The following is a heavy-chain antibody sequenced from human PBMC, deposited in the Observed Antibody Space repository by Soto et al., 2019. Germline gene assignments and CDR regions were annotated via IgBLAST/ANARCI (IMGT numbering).Heavy chain of an antibody. V-gene: IGHV4-30-4*01. CDR1: GGSISSGDYY. CDR2: IYYSGST. CDR3: ARETYYDFWSGFDY. Sequence: SETLSLTCTVSGGSISSGDYYWSWIRQPPGKGLEWIGYIYYSGSTYYNPSLKSRVTISVDTSKNQFSLKLSSVTAADTAVYYCARETYYDFWSGFDYWGQGTLVTVSS. D-gene: IGHD3-3*01. J-gene: IGHJ4*02.